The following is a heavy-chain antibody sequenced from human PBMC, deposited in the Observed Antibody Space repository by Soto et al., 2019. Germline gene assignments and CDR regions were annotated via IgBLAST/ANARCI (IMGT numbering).Heavy chain of an antibody. J-gene: IGHJ4*02. CDR1: GFTFSEQY. V-gene: IGHV3-72*01. D-gene: IGHD1-1*01. CDR3: VSSYNNPRRFGH. CDR2: IRNKANSYST. Sequence: PGGSLRLSCAASGFTFSEQYMDWVRQAPGKGLEWVARIRNKANSYSTEYAASVKGRFTISRDDSKNAVYLQMDSLKPEDTAVYYCVSSYNNPRRFGHCGQGTLAGVSS.